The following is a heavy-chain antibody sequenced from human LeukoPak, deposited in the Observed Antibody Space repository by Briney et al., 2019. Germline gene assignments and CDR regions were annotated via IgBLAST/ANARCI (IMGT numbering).Heavy chain of an antibody. V-gene: IGHV3-7*01. CDR2: IKQDGSEK. J-gene: IGHJ4*02. CDR3: ARGVGAHYYFDY. Sequence: GGSLTLSCAASGFTFSSYWMNWVRQAPGKGLEWVANIKQDGSEKYYVDSVKGRFTISRDNAKNSLYLQMNSLRAEDTAVYYCARGVGAHYYFDYWGQGTLVTVSS. CDR1: GFTFSSYW. D-gene: IGHD1-26*01.